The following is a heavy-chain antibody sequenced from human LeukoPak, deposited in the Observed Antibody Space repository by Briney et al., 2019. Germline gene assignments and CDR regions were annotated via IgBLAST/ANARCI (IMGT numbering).Heavy chain of an antibody. CDR2: ISGTGSV. CDR3: ARDLPGSSWYALDS. J-gene: IGHJ5*01. Sequence: GGSLRLSCAASGFSLSTFNMNWVRQAPREGLEWVSCISGTGSVYYAPSVRGRFTISRDNAGNSLFLQLNSLRTEDTAVYFCARDLPGSSWYALDSWGQGTLVTVSS. CDR1: GFSLSTFN. V-gene: IGHV3-69-1*01. D-gene: IGHD6-13*01.